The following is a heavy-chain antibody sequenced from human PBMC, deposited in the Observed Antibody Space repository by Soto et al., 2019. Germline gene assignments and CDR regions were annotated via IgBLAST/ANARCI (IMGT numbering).Heavy chain of an antibody. Sequence: ASVKVSCKASGYTFTSYDINWVRQATGQGLEWMGWMNPNSGNTGYAQKFRGRVTMTRNTSISTAYMDLSSLRSEDTAVYYCARSPGEMAEWGGFWFDPWGQGTLVTVSS. V-gene: IGHV1-8*01. CDR3: ARSPGEMAEWGGFWFDP. D-gene: IGHD3-10*01. CDR2: MNPNSGNT. J-gene: IGHJ5*02. CDR1: GYTFTSYD.